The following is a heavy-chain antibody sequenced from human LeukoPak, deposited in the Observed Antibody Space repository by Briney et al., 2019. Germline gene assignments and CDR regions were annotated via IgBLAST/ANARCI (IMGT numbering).Heavy chain of an antibody. CDR3: VIPRSNAWYEPFQY. V-gene: IGHV3-33*01. Sequence: QTGGSLRLSCAASGFSFSSYGMHWVRQAPGKGLEWVAVIWYDGTNKYYADSVKGRFTISRDNSSNTLSLQMSSLRTDDTAVYFCVIPRSNAWYEPFQYWGQGTPVTVSS. CDR1: GFSFSSYG. D-gene: IGHD6-13*01. CDR2: IWYDGTNK. J-gene: IGHJ4*02.